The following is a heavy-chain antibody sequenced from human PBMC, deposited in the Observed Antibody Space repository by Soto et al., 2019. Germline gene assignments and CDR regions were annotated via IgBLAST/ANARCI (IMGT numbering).Heavy chain of an antibody. CDR3: ARRYCSGGSCYSSWYYDL. CDR2: ISSSGSTI. J-gene: IGHJ2*01. CDR1: GFTFSDYD. V-gene: IGHV3-11*01. D-gene: IGHD2-15*01. Sequence: ESGGGLVKPGGSLRLSCAASGFTFSDYDMSWIRQAPGKGLEWVSYISSSGSTIYYADSVKGRFTISRDNAKNSLYLQMNSLRAEDTAVYYCARRYCSGGSCYSSWYYDLWGRGTLVTVSS.